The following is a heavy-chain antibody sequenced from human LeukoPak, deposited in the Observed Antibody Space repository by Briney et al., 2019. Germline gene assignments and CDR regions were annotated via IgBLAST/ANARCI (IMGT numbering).Heavy chain of an antibody. Sequence: SVKVSCKASGGTFSSYAISWVRQAPGQGLEWMGGIIPIFGTANYAQKFQGRVTITTDESTSTTYMELSSLRSEDTAVYYCASSIDYYDSSYFVYWGQGTLVTVSS. CDR3: ASSIDYYDSSYFVY. J-gene: IGHJ4*02. V-gene: IGHV1-69*05. D-gene: IGHD3-22*01. CDR2: IIPIFGTA. CDR1: GGTFSSYA.